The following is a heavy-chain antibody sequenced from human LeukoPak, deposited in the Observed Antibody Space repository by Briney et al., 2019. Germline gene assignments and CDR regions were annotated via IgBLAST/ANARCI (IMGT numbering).Heavy chain of an antibody. CDR3: AAGQTLWNYFDF. CDR1: GFTFSSYS. CDR2: INSDGSST. J-gene: IGHJ4*02. V-gene: IGHV3-74*01. Sequence: PGGSLRLSCAASGFTFSSYSMNWVRQAPGKGLVWVSRINSDGSSTSYADSVKGRFTISRDNYKNTVYLQMNSLRPGDTAVYHCAAGQTLWNYFDFWGQGTLVAVSS. D-gene: IGHD3-16*01.